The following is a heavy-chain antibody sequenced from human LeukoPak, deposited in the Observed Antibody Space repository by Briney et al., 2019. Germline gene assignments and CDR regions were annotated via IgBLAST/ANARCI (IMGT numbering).Heavy chain of an antibody. CDR3: ARTGYSSGWYGGFDI. Sequence: GESLKISCKTSGCRFTTYWIGWVRQMPGKGLEWMGIIYPGDSDTRYSPSFQGQVTISTDKSISTAYLQWSSLKASDTAMYYCARTGYSSGWYGGFDIWGQGTMVTVSS. CDR1: GCRFTTYW. J-gene: IGHJ3*02. D-gene: IGHD6-19*01. CDR2: IYPGDSDT. V-gene: IGHV5-51*01.